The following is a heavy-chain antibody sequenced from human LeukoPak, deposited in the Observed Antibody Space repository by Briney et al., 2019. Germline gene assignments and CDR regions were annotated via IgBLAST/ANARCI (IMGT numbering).Heavy chain of an antibody. Sequence: GGSLRLSSAASGFTFSSYGIHWVRQAPGKGLEWVAVISFDGTNKYYADSVKGRFTISRDNSKNTLSLQMNSLRAEDTAVYYCARDLNLGTTDSYWGQGTLVTVSS. D-gene: IGHD4-11*01. CDR2: ISFDGTNK. V-gene: IGHV3-30*03. CDR1: GFTFSSYG. J-gene: IGHJ4*02. CDR3: ARDLNLGTTDSY.